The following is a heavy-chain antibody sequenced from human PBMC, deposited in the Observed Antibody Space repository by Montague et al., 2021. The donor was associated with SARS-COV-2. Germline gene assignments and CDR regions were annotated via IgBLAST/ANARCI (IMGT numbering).Heavy chain of an antibody. CDR3: AREFGHCSGGHCYSA. V-gene: IGHV3-33*01. CDR2: IWYDGSNK. D-gene: IGHD2-15*01. J-gene: IGHJ5*02. Sequence: SLRLSCAASGFTFSSYGMHWFRQAPGKGLEWVALIWYDGSNKYYADSVKGRFTISRDNSKNTLYLQMNSLRAEDTAVYYCAREFGHCSGGHCYSAWGQGTLVTVSS. CDR1: GFTFSSYG.